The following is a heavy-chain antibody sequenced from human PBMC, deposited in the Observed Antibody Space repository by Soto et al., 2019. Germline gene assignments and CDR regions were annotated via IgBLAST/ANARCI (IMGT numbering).Heavy chain of an antibody. V-gene: IGHV3-74*01. D-gene: IGHD2-8*02. CDR3: ARDRPEVLNPTDHPMFDY. CDR2: IKSDGSST. Sequence: EVQLVESGGGLVQPGGSLRLSCAASGFIFSSHWMHWVRQDPVRGLVWVARIKSDGSSTAYADSVKGRFTISRDNAKNTLYLQMNSLRVEATAVYYCARDRPEVLNPTDHPMFDYWGQGTLVTVSS. J-gene: IGHJ4*02. CDR1: GFIFSSHW.